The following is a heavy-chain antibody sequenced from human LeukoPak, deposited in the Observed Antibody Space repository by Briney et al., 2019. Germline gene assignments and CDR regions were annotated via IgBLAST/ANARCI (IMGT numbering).Heavy chain of an antibody. V-gene: IGHV4-34*01. CDR2: INHSGST. D-gene: IGHD3-22*01. J-gene: IGHJ3*02. CDR3: AREKNSSGYYSTYDAFDI. CDR1: GESFKDYY. Sequence: SETLSLTCAVYGESFKDYYWNWIRQPPGKGLEWIGEINHSGSTNYNPSLKSRVTISVDTSKNQFSLKLSSVTAADTAVYYCAREKNSSGYYSTYDAFDIWGQGTMVTVSS.